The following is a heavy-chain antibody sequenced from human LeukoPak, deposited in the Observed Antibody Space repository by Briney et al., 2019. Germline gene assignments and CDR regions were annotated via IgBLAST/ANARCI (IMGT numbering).Heavy chain of an antibody. D-gene: IGHD2-2*01. CDR1: GFTFSSYG. Sequence: GGSLRLSCAASGFTFSSYGMHWVRQAPGKGLEWVAFIRYDGSNKYYADSVKGRFTISRDNSKNTLYLQMNSLRAEDTAVYYCAKDHPSSQRGIDYWGQGTLVTVSS. J-gene: IGHJ4*02. CDR3: AKDHPSSQRGIDY. V-gene: IGHV3-30*02. CDR2: IRYDGSNK.